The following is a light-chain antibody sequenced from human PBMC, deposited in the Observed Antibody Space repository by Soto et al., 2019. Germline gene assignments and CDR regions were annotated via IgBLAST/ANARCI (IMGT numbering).Light chain of an antibody. Sequence: DIQMTQSPTTLSASVGDRVTITCRASQSISSLLAWYQQKPGTAPKLLIYDVSSLQGGAPSRFSGSGSGAEFTLTISGLQPDDFATYYCQQYNNDWAFGQGTKVDIK. J-gene: IGKJ1*01. CDR2: DVS. CDR1: QSISSL. V-gene: IGKV1-5*01. CDR3: QQYNNDWA.